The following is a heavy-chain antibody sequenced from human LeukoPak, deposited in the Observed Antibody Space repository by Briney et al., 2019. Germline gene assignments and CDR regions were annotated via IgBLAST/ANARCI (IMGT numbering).Heavy chain of an antibody. Sequence: SETLSLTCTVSGGSINSHYWSWIRQPPGKGLEWIGYVFNGGSTNYNPSLKSRVTMSVDTSRDQFSLRLTSVTAADTAIYYCAARPAGSTWYGVFDYWSQGTLVTVSS. CDR1: GGSINSHY. V-gene: IGHV4-59*11. J-gene: IGHJ4*02. CDR3: AARPAGSTWYGVFDY. D-gene: IGHD6-13*01. CDR2: VFNGGST.